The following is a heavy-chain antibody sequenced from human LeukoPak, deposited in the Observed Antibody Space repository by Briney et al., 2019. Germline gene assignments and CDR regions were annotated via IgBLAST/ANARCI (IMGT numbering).Heavy chain of an antibody. Sequence: GGPLRLSCAASGFTFDDYAMHWVRQAPGKGLEWVSGISWNSGSIGYADSVKGRFTISRDNAKNSLYLQMNSLRAEDTALYYCAKDINKYYYYGMDVWGQGTTVTVSS. CDR2: ISWNSGSI. CDR3: AKDINKYYYYGMDV. D-gene: IGHD1/OR15-1a*01. V-gene: IGHV3-9*01. J-gene: IGHJ6*02. CDR1: GFTFDDYA.